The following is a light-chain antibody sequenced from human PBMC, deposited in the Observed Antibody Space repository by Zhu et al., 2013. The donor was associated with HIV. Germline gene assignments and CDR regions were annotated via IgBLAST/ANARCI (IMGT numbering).Light chain of an antibody. Sequence: EIVMTQSPATLSVSPGDRATLSGRASQSVSGSYLAWYQQKFGQAPRLVIYDVSNRPTDIPPRFSGSGSRTDFTLTISNLQPEDFATYYCQQSYSTPLTFGGGTQVEIK. CDR1: QSVSGSY. CDR3: QQSYSTPLT. V-gene: IGKV3D-20*02. J-gene: IGKJ4*01. CDR2: DVS.